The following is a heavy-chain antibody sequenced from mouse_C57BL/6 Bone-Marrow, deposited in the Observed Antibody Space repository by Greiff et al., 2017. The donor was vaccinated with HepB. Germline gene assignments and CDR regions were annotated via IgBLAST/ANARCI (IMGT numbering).Heavy chain of an antibody. V-gene: IGHV1-50*01. Sequence: QVQLQQSGAELVKPGASVKLSCKASGYTFTSYWMQWVKQRPGQGLEWIGEIDPSDSYTNYNQKFKGKATLTVDTSSSTAYMQLSSLTSEDSAVYYCARSHYYGSSYWGQGTTLTVSS. D-gene: IGHD1-1*01. CDR2: IDPSDSYT. CDR1: GYTFTSYW. J-gene: IGHJ2*01. CDR3: ARSHYYGSSY.